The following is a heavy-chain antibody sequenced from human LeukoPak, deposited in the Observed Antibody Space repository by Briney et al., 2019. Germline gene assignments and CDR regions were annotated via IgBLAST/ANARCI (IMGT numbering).Heavy chain of an antibody. CDR3: AKEGDTALVTGYFDL. J-gene: IGHJ2*01. CDR2: IIPIFGTA. D-gene: IGHD5-18*01. CDR1: GGTFGSYV. V-gene: IGHV1-69*13. Sequence: GASVKVSCKASGGTFGSYVISWVRQAPGQGLEWMGGIIPIFGTAHYAQKFQGRLTITADESTSTVYTEMSSLRSEDTAMYYRAKEGDTALVTGYFDLWGRGTLVTVSS.